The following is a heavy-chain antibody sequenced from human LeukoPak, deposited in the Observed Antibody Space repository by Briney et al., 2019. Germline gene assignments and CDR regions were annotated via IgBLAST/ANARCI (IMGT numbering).Heavy chain of an antibody. CDR2: IYTSGST. Sequence: SETLSLTCTVSGGSISSYYWSWIRQPAGKGLEWIGRIYTSGSTNYNPSLKSRVTMSVDTSKNQFSLKLSSVTAAATAVYYCARTYCSSTSCRNGYYYMDVWGKGTTVTVSS. V-gene: IGHV4-4*07. CDR3: ARTYCSSTSCRNGYYYMDV. J-gene: IGHJ6*03. D-gene: IGHD2-2*01. CDR1: GGSISSYY.